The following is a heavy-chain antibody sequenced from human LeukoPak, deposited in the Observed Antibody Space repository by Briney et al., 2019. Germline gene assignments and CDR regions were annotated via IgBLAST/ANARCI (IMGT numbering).Heavy chain of an antibody. CDR3: AGGHGGNGYYYYGMDV. CDR2: ISYDGSNK. V-gene: IGHV3-30*03. D-gene: IGHD4-23*01. CDR1: GFTFSSYG. Sequence: GSLRLSCAASGFTFSSYGMHWVRQAPGKGLEWVAVISYDGSNKYYADSVKGRFTISRDNSKNTLYLQMNSLRAEDTAVYYCAGGHGGNGYYYYGMDVWGQGTTVTVSS. J-gene: IGHJ6*02.